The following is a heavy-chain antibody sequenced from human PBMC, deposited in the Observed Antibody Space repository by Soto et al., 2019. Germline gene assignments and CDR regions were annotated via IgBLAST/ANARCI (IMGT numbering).Heavy chain of an antibody. J-gene: IGHJ4*02. CDR2: IYYSGST. V-gene: IGHV4-59*01. CDR1: GGSISSYY. D-gene: IGHD6-19*01. Sequence: PSETLSLTCTVSGGSISSYYWSWIRQPPGKGLEWIGYIYYSGSTNYNPSLKSRVTISVDTSKNQFSLKLSSVTAAGTAVYYCARDKLSSGWSNWGQGTRVTVSS. CDR3: ARDKLSSGWSN.